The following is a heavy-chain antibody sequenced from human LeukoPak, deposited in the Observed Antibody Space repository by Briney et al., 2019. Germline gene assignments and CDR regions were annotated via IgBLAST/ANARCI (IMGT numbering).Heavy chain of an antibody. CDR3: ARHNSDSSSWYKGYDAFDI. CDR2: IFYSGST. Sequence: PSETLSLTCTVSGGSISTSNYYWGWIRQPPGKGLEWIGNIFYSGSTYYSPSLRSRVTISLDTSRNQFSLKLSSVTAADTAVYYCARHNSDSSSWYKGYDAFDIWGQGTMVTVSS. D-gene: IGHD6-13*01. J-gene: IGHJ3*02. V-gene: IGHV4-39*01. CDR1: GGSISTSNYY.